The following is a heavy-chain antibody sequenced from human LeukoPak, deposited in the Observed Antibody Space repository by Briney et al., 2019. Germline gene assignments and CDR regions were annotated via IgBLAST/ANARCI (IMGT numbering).Heavy chain of an antibody. CDR1: GGSISSGSYY. CDR2: IYTSGST. V-gene: IGHV4-61*02. Sequence: SETLSLTCTVSGGSISSGSYYWSWPRQPAGKGLEWIGRIYTSGSTNYNPSLKSRVTISVDTSKNQFSLKLSSVTAADTAVYYCAREGTYWGQGTLVTVSS. CDR3: AREGTY. J-gene: IGHJ4*02. D-gene: IGHD1-7*01.